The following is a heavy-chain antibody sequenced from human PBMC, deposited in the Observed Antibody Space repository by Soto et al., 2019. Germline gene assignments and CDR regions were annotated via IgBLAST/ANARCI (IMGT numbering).Heavy chain of an antibody. CDR2: INPSGGST. V-gene: IGHV1-46*01. CDR3: AREDIGIAVAGTSDY. CDR1: GYTFTSYY. Sequence: ASVKVSCKASGYTFTSYYMHWVRQAPGQGLEWMGIINPSGGSTSYAQKLQGRVTMTRDTSTSTAYMELRSLRSDDTAVYYCAREDIGIAVAGTSDYWGQGTLVTVSS. D-gene: IGHD6-19*01. J-gene: IGHJ4*02.